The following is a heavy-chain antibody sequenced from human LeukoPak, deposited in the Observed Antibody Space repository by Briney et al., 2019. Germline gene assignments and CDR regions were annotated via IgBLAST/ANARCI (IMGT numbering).Heavy chain of an antibody. CDR2: IIPIFGTA. CDR1: GGTFSSYA. CDR3: ARDRVAARRALFFDY. V-gene: IGHV1-69*13. J-gene: IGHJ4*02. Sequence: ASVKVSCKASGGTFSSYAISWVRQAPGQGLEWMGGIIPIFGTANYAQKFQGRVTITADESTSTAYMELSSLRSEDTAVYYCARDRVAARRALFFDYWGQGTLVTVSS. D-gene: IGHD6-6*01.